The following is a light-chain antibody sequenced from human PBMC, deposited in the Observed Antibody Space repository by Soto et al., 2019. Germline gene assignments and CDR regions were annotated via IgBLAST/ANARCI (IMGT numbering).Light chain of an antibody. CDR2: AAS. Sequence: DIQMTQSPSSLSASVGDRVTITCRASQGISNYLAWYQQKPGKVPKLLIYAASTLQSGVPSRFSGSGSGTDFTLTISSLQPEDVATYYCQKYNGAPFFGPGTKVDIK. CDR1: QGISNY. V-gene: IGKV1-27*01. CDR3: QKYNGAPF. J-gene: IGKJ3*01.